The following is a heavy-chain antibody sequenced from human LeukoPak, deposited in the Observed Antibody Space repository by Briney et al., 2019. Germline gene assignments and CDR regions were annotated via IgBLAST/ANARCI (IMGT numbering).Heavy chain of an antibody. Sequence: GESLKISCQGSGYSFTSYWIGWVRQMPGKGLEWMGIIYPGDSDTRYSPSFQGQVTISADKSISTAYLQWSSLKASDTAMYYCASYYGSGRPPPDYYYGMDVWGQGTTVTVSS. CDR2: IYPGDSDT. J-gene: IGHJ6*02. CDR1: GYSFTSYW. CDR3: ASYYGSGRPPPDYYYGMDV. D-gene: IGHD3-10*01. V-gene: IGHV5-51*01.